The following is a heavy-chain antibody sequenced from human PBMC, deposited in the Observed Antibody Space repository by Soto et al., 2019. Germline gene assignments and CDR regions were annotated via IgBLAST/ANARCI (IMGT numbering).Heavy chain of an antibody. J-gene: IGHJ4*02. CDR3: ARQIYDSDTGPNFQYYFDS. CDR2: IDPSDSLT. V-gene: IGHV5-10-1*01. CDR1: GYSFAGYW. Sequence: GESLKISCKGSGYSFAGYWITWVRQKPGKGLEWMGRIDPSDSLTYYSPSFRGHVTISVTKSITTVFLQWSSLRASDTAMYYCARQIYDSDTGPNFQYYFDSWGQGTPGTVSS. D-gene: IGHD3-22*01.